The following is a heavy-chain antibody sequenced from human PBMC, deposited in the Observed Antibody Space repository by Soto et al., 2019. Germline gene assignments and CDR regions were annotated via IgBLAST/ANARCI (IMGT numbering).Heavy chain of an antibody. CDR3: ARQHGYSGLSRFDP. CDR2: IYYSGST. Sequence: QVQLQESGPGLVKPSQTLSLTCTVSGGSISSGDYYWSWIRQPPGKGLEWIGYIYYSGSTYYNPSIKSRVTISVDTAKNQFSLRLSSVTAADTAVYYCARQHGYSGLSRFDPWGQGTLVTVSS. CDR1: GGSISSGDYY. D-gene: IGHD5-12*01. J-gene: IGHJ5*02. V-gene: IGHV4-30-4*01.